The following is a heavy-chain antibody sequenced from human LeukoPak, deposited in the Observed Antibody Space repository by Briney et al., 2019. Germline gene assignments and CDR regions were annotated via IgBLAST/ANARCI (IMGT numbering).Heavy chain of an antibody. J-gene: IGHJ4*02. CDR2: ISYDGSNK. D-gene: IGHD6-19*01. V-gene: IGHV3-30-3*01. CDR1: GFTFSSYA. Sequence: PGGSLRLSCAASGFTFSSYAMHWVRQAPGKGLEWVAVISYDGSNKYYADSVKGRFTISRDNSKNTLYLQMNSLRAEDTAVYYCARDIWGSGCHPCGYFDYWGQGTLVTVSS. CDR3: ARDIWGSGCHPCGYFDY.